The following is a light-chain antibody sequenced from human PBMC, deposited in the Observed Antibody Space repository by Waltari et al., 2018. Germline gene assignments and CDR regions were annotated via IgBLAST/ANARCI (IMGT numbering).Light chain of an antibody. V-gene: IGLV1-40*01. CDR3: QSYDSSVSAWV. J-gene: IGLJ3*02. Sequence: QSVLTQPPSVSGAPGQSITISCTGSSSNIGAGYDVHWYQHLPGTAPKLLIYGHNKRPSGVPDRFSGSKSGTSSSLAITGLQAEDEADYYCQSYDSSVSAWVFGGGTMLTVV. CDR2: GHN. CDR1: SSNIGAGYD.